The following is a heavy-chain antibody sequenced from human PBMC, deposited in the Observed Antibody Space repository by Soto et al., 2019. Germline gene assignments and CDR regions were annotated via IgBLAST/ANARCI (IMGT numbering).Heavy chain of an antibody. D-gene: IGHD4-4*01. CDR3: ARPPSWDYSNYSSGMDV. V-gene: IGHV5-51*01. J-gene: IGHJ6*02. Sequence: PGESLKISCKGSGYSFTSYWIGWVRQMPGKGLEWMGIIYPGDSDTRYSPSFQGQVTISADKSISTAYLQWSSLKASDTAMYYCARPPSWDYSNYSSGMDVWDQGTTVTVSS. CDR1: GYSFTSYW. CDR2: IYPGDSDT.